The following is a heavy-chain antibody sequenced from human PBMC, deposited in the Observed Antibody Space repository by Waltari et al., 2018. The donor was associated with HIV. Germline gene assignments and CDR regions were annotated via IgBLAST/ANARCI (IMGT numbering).Heavy chain of an antibody. CDR1: GTLVSDNY. V-gene: IGHV3-53*02. D-gene: IGHD3-3*01. CDR3: ARGIRYYAP. CDR2: LYGDGTT. Sequence: EVQLVQSGGGVVSPEASVRLSCAVSGTLVSDNYMSWICQAPGKGLEWVAVLYGDGTTYYADSVKGRFVVSRDKAKNMFFLQMDYPRGADSATYFCARGIRYYAPWGQGVLVSVS. J-gene: IGHJ5*02.